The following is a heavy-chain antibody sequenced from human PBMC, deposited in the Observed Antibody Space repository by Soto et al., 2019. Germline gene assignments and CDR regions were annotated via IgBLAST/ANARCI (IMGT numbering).Heavy chain of an antibody. J-gene: IGHJ4*02. CDR1: GFALSNYW. Sequence: EVQLVESGGGLVQPGGSLRLSCVASGFALSNYWINWVRQAPGKGLEWVANIKQDGSEKNYVDSVKGRFTISRANPRNSLYQQMNSLRAEDTAAYYCAIEPSTWGCWGQGTLVTVSS. CDR3: AIEPSTWGC. V-gene: IGHV3-7*05. CDR2: IKQDGSEK. D-gene: IGHD7-27*01.